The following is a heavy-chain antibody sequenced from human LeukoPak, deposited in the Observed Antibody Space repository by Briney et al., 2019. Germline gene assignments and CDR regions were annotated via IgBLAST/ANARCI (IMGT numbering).Heavy chain of an antibody. J-gene: IGHJ4*02. CDR3: ARRRDGYKTFDY. Sequence: GRSLRLSCAASGFTFSSYWMRWVPQAPGKGLEWVANIKQDGSEKYYVDSVKGRFTISRDNAKNSLYLQMNSLRAEDTAVYYCARRRDGYKTFDYWGQGTLVTVSS. CDR2: IKQDGSEK. D-gene: IGHD5-24*01. V-gene: IGHV3-7*01. CDR1: GFTFSSYW.